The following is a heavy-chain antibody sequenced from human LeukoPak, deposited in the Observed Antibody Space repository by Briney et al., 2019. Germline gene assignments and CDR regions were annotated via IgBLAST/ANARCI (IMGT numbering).Heavy chain of an antibody. J-gene: IGHJ4*02. Sequence: PGGSLRLSCAASGFTFINAWMSWVLQAPGKGLEWVGRIKSKTDGETADYAAPVKGRFTISRDDSKNTLYLQMNSLRDEDTAVYYCARGIAADGKALWGQGTLVTVSS. D-gene: IGHD6-13*01. CDR2: IKSKTDGETA. CDR3: ARGIAADGKAL. CDR1: GFTFINAW. V-gene: IGHV3-15*01.